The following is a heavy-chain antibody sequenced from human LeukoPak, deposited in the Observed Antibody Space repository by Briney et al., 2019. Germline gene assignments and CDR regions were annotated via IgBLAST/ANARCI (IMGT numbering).Heavy chain of an antibody. CDR1: GGTFSVYA. D-gene: IGHD3-3*01. J-gene: IGHJ3*02. V-gene: IGHV1-69*05. CDR3: ARVGDYDFWSGSYAFDI. CDR2: VIPIFGTA. Sequence: ASVKVSCKASGGTFSVYAISWVRQAPGQGLEWMGGVIPIFGTANYAQKFQGRVTITTDESTSTAYMELSSLRSEDTAVYYCARVGDYDFWSGSYAFDIWGQGTMVTVSS.